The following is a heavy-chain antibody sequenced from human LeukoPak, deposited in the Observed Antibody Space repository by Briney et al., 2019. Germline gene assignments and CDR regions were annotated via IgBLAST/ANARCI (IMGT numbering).Heavy chain of an antibody. J-gene: IGHJ4*02. CDR3: ARAHGYDSSGYSEAYFDY. CDR1: GYTFTSWG. D-gene: IGHD3-22*01. Sequence: ASVKVSCKASGYTFTSWGISWVRQAPGQGLEWMGWISAYNGNTNYAQKLQGRVTMTTDTSTSTAYMELRSLRSDDTAVYYCARAHGYDSSGYSEAYFDYWGQGTLVTVSS. V-gene: IGHV1-18*01. CDR2: ISAYNGNT.